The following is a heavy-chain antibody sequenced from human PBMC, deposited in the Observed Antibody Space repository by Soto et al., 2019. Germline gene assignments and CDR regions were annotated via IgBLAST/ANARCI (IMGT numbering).Heavy chain of an antibody. J-gene: IGHJ4*02. V-gene: IGHV4-30-4*01. CDR3: AREPVNPYSSSFKPGFDY. CDR1: GGSISSGDYY. CDR2: IYYSGST. D-gene: IGHD6-6*01. Sequence: PSETLSLTCTVSGGSISSGDYYWSWIRQPPGKGLEWIGYIYYSGSTYYNPSLKSRVTISADTSKNQFSLKLSSVTAADTAVYYCAREPVNPYSSSFKPGFDYWGQGTLVTVSS.